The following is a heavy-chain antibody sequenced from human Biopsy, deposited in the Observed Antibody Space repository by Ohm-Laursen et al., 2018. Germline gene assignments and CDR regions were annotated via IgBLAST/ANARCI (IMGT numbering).Heavy chain of an antibody. CDR2: ISAYNGQT. V-gene: IGHV1-18*01. Sequence: ASVKVSCKASGYSLSTFGLNWVRQVHGLGLEWMGWISAYNGQTSYAPNFQGRLIMTTDTSTGTAYMELRSLRSDDTAMYYCARDSRNKFDLWGQGTLVSVSA. CDR1: GYSLSTFG. J-gene: IGHJ5*02. D-gene: IGHD1/OR15-1a*01. CDR3: ARDSRNKFDL.